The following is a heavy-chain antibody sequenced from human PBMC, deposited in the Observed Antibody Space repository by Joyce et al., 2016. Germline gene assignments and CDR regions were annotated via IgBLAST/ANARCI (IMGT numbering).Heavy chain of an antibody. CDR3: ARGFWYFEF. Sequence: QVQLVQSGAEVKKPGASVKVSCQASGYTFNTYEITWVRQATGQGLEWMGWMNPSIGDAGYAQKFQDRVTMTRDTSTSTAYMELSSLRSEDTAVYYCARGFWYFEFWGRGTLVTVSS. CDR1: GYTFNTYE. J-gene: IGHJ2*01. CDR2: MNPSIGDA. V-gene: IGHV1-8*01.